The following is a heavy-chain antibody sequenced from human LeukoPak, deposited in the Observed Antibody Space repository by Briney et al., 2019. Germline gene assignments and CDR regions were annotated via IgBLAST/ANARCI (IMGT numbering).Heavy chain of an antibody. V-gene: IGHV4-34*01. Sequence: PSGTLSLTCAVYGGSFSGYYWSWIRQPPGKGLEWIGEINHSGSTNYNPSLKSRVTISVDTSKNQFSLKLSSVTAADTAVYYCARNPGYSSSWYRLRAYYFDYWGQGTLVTVSS. D-gene: IGHD6-13*01. CDR2: INHSGST. J-gene: IGHJ4*02. CDR3: ARNPGYSSSWYRLRAYYFDY. CDR1: GGSFSGYY.